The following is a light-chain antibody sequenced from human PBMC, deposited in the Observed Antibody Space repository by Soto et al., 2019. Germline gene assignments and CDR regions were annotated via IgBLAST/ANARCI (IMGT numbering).Light chain of an antibody. CDR2: LAT. CDR1: QGIRRY. CDR3: QQLDFYSLT. Sequence: DIQLTQSPSLLSASIGDRVTITCRASQGIRRYLAWDQQRPGKAPRLLISLATTLQGGVPSRFSGSGSGTEFTLTISSLQPEDIATYYCQQLDFYSLTFGPGTTVDIK. J-gene: IGKJ3*01. V-gene: IGKV1-9*01.